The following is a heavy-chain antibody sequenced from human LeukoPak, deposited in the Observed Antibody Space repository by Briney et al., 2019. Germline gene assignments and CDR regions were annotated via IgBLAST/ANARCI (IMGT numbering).Heavy chain of an antibody. J-gene: IGHJ5*02. Sequence: PSQALSLTCTVSGGSISSGGYYWSWIRQHPGKGLEWIGYIYYSGSTYYNPSLKSRVTISVDTSKNQFSLKLSSVTAADTAVYYCARDTRRYCSGGSCPPYNWFDPWGQGTLVTVSS. CDR2: IYYSGST. CDR3: ARDTRRYCSGGSCPPYNWFDP. V-gene: IGHV4-31*03. CDR1: GGSISSGGYY. D-gene: IGHD2-15*01.